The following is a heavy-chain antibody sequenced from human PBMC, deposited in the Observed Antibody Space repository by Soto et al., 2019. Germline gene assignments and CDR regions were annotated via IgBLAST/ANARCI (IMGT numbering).Heavy chain of an antibody. CDR2: IYYSGRT. CDR1: GDCMDSRSDD. V-gene: IGHV4-39*01. Sequence: ETLPLTWILAGDCMDSRSDDWGWIRQPPGKGLEWIGSIYYSGRTYNNPSLRSRVSMSIDTSKDQFSLKLKSVTAADTALYFGARQRASVVTQAYFDVWGPGSLVSVFS. CDR3: ARQRASVVTQAYFDV. D-gene: IGHD2-21*02. J-gene: IGHJ4*02.